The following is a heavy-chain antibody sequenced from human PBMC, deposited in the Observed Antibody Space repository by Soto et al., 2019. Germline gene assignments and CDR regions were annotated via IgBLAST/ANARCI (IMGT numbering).Heavy chain of an antibody. CDR2: ISSSSSYI. D-gene: IGHD2-15*01. J-gene: IGHJ1*01. CDR3: ARDPARYCSGGSCYPYFQH. CDR1: GFTFSSYS. Sequence: PGGSLRLSCAASGFTFSSYSMNWVRQAPGKGLEWVSSISSSSSYIYYADSVKGRFTISRDNAKNSLYLQMNSLRAEDTAVYYCARDPARYCSGGSCYPYFQHWGQGTLVTVSS. V-gene: IGHV3-21*01.